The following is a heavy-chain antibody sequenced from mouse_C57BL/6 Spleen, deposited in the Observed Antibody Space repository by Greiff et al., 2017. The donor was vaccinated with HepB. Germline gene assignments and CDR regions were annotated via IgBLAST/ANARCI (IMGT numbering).Heavy chain of an antibody. CDR1: GYTFTDYY. J-gene: IGHJ2*01. CDR3: ARGNYYGSSCCDY. CDR2: IYPGSGNT. Sequence: VKLMESGAELVRPGASVKLSCKASGYTFTDYYINWVKQRPGQGLEWIARIYPGSGNTYYNEKFKGKATLTAEKSSSTAYMQLSSLTSEDSAVYFCARGNYYGSSCCDYWGQGTTLTVSS. V-gene: IGHV1-76*01. D-gene: IGHD1-1*01.